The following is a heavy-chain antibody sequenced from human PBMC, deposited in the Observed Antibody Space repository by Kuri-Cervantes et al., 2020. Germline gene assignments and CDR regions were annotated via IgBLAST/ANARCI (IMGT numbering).Heavy chain of an antibody. V-gene: IGHV4-39*01. J-gene: IGHJ4*02. CDR1: GGSISSSSYH. CDR3: ARVGSRRASHFDY. D-gene: IGHD2-15*01. CDR2: IYYSGST. Sequence: SETLSLTCTVSGGSISSSSYHWGWIRQPPEKGLEWIGSIYYSGSTYYNPSLKSRVTISVGTSKNQFSLKLSSVTAADTAVYYCARVGSRRASHFDYWGQGTLVTVSS.